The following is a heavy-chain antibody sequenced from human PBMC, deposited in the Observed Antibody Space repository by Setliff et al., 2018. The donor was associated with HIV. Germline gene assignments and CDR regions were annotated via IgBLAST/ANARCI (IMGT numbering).Heavy chain of an antibody. CDR3: AKARRVADFDY. CDR1: GTPITNSY. V-gene: IGHV4-4*09. D-gene: IGHD2-15*01. CDR2: VYTSGNT. J-gene: IGHJ4*02. Sequence: VSGTPITNSYWSWIRQPPGKRLEWIGYVYTSGNTNYNPSLKSRVTISLDTSRNQLSLKLTSVTAADTAVYYCAKARRVADFDYWGQGTLVTVSS.